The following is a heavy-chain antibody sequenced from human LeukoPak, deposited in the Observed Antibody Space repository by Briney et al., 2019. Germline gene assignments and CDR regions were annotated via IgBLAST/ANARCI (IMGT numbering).Heavy chain of an antibody. Sequence: GASVKVSCKASGYTFTGYYMHWVRQAPGQGLEWMGWINPNSGGTNYAQKFQGRVTMTRDTSISTAYMELSRLRSDDTAVYYCARAGMEVIKVYYYYYMDVWGKGTTVTVSS. CDR3: ARAGMEVIKVYYYYYMDV. CDR2: INPNSGGT. J-gene: IGHJ6*03. V-gene: IGHV1-2*02. D-gene: IGHD3-22*01. CDR1: GYTFTGYY.